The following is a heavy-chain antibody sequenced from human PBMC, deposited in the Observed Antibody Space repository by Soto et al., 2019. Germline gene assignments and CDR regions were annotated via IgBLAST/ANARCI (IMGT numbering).Heavy chain of an antibody. V-gene: IGHV1-69*01. Sequence: QVQLVQSGAEVKKPGSSVKVSCKASGGTFSSYAISWVRQAPGQGLEWMGGIIPIVGTANYAQKFQGRVTITADESTNTAYMELSSLRSEDTAVYYCARAVTVTHYYDSSGYNFGYWGQGTLVTVSS. J-gene: IGHJ4*02. CDR1: GGTFSSYA. CDR2: IIPIVGTA. D-gene: IGHD3-22*01. CDR3: ARAVTVTHYYDSSGYNFGY.